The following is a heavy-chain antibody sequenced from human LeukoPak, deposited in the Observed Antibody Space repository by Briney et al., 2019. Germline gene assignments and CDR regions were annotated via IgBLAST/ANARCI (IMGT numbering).Heavy chain of an antibody. CDR3: ARVGVVERFDY. CDR1: GYSISSGYY. D-gene: IGHD3-22*01. CDR2: IYHSGST. J-gene: IGHJ4*02. V-gene: IGHV4-38-2*01. Sequence: SETLSLTCAVSGYSISSGYYWGWIRQPPGKGLEWIGSIYHSGSTYYNPSLKSRVTISVDAFKNQFSLKLSSVTAADTAVYYCARVGVVERFDYWGQGTLVTVSS.